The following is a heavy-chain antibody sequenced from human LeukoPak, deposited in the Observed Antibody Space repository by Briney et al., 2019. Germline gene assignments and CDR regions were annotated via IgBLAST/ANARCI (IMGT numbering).Heavy chain of an antibody. J-gene: IGHJ4*02. V-gene: IGHV4-31*03. Sequence: SETLSLTCTVSGGSISSGGYYWSWIRQHPGKGLEWIGYIYYSGSTYYNPSLKSRVTISVDTSKNQFSLKLSSVTAADTAVYYCARDHPVGPYDSSGYFDYWGQGTLVTVSS. CDR1: GGSISSGGYY. CDR3: ARDHPVGPYDSSGYFDY. D-gene: IGHD3-22*01. CDR2: IYYSGST.